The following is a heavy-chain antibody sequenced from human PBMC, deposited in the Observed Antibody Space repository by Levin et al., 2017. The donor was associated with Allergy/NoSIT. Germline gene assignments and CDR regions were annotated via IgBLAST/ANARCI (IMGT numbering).Heavy chain of an antibody. CDR2: IRSKGYGATT. CDR1: GFNFGDFA. D-gene: IGHD5-12*01. Sequence: GESLKISCAASGFNFGDFAMTWFRQAPGKGLECLGLIRSKGYGATTEYAASVKGRVTFSRDDSNSIVYLDIHSLRTEDTGVYYCARPTSGFDLLGNWFDSWGQGVLVTVSS. V-gene: IGHV3-49*03. J-gene: IGHJ5*01. CDR3: ARPTSGFDLLGNWFDS.